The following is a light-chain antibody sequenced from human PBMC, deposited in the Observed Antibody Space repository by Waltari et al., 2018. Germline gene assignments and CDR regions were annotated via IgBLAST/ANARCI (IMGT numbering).Light chain of an antibody. J-gene: IGLJ3*02. CDR3: SSYTGSSTLWV. Sequence: QSALTQPASVSGSPGQSITISCTGPSRDIGNSNFVSWYQQHPGNAPKLMIYDVSYRPSGVSNRFSGSKSGNTASLTISGLQAEDEADYYCSSYTGSSTLWVFGGGTKLSVL. CDR2: DVS. CDR1: SRDIGNSNF. V-gene: IGLV2-14*03.